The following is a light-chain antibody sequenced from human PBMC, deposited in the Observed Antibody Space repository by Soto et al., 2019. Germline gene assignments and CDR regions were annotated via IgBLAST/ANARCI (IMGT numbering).Light chain of an antibody. J-gene: IGKJ3*01. Sequence: AIRMTQSPSSLSASTGDRVTITCRASQGISSYLAWYQQKPGKAPKLLIYAASTLQSGVPSRFSGSGSGTDFTLTISCLQSEDFATYYGQQYYSYPPTFGPGTKVDIK. V-gene: IGKV1-8*01. CDR2: AAS. CDR1: QGISSY. CDR3: QQYYSYPPT.